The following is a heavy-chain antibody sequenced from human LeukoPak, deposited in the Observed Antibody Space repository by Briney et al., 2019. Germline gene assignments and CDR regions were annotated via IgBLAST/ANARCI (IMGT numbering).Heavy chain of an antibody. Sequence: SETLSLTCAVYGGSFSGYYWSWIRQPPGKGLEWIGEINHSGSTNYNPSLKSRVTISVDTSKNQFSLKLSSVTAADTAVYYCARGYRVSSLSNYYYYYYMDVWGKGTTVTVSS. CDR3: ARGYRVSSLSNYYYYYYMDV. D-gene: IGHD4-11*01. CDR1: GGSFSGYY. J-gene: IGHJ6*03. CDR2: INHSGST. V-gene: IGHV4-34*01.